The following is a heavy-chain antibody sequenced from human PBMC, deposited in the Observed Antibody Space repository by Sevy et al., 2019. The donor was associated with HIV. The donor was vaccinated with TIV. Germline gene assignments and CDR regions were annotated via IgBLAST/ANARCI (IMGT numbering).Heavy chain of an antibody. Sequence: SEILSLSCAVHDGSFSGYYWNWIRQLPGKGLVWIGEINESGITYYNPSLKSRVAISVDTSKKQFSLKLNSVTAADTALYFCARSPPVVVVPGAPSWFDPWGQGTLVTVSS. D-gene: IGHD2-2*01. CDR1: DGSFSGYY. CDR2: INESGIT. V-gene: IGHV4-34*01. J-gene: IGHJ5*02. CDR3: ARSPPVVVVPGAPSWFDP.